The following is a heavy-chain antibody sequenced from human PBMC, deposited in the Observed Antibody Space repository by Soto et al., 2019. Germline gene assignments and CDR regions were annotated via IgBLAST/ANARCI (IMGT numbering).Heavy chain of an antibody. CDR3: ARQYCSGDSCYWDY. CDR2: IYYSGST. D-gene: IGHD2-15*01. Sequence: PSETLSLTSTDSGGSISIYYWRRIRQPPGKGLEWLGNIYYSGSTNYNPSLKSRVTVSVDRSRHQFSLRLSSVTAADTAMYYCARQYCSGDSCYWDYWGQGTLVTVSS. V-gene: IGHV4-59*01. CDR1: GGSISIYY. J-gene: IGHJ4*02.